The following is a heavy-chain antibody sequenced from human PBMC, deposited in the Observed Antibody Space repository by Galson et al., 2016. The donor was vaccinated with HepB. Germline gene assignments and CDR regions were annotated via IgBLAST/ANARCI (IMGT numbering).Heavy chain of an antibody. CDR1: QFSFSKYD. Sequence: SVKVSCKASQFSFSKYDINWVRQATGQGLEWMGWMSPSSGNSGYAQEFQGRVTLTTNTSISTAYMELRSLRSEDTAVYYCARDRRGGFDPWGQGTLVIVSS. CDR3: ARDRRGGFDP. V-gene: IGHV1-8*01. J-gene: IGHJ5*02. CDR2: MSPSSGNS.